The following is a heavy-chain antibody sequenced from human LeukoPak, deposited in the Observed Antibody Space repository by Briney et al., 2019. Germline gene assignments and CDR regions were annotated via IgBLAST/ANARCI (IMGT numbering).Heavy chain of an antibody. V-gene: IGHV3-7*04. CDR2: ISQEGSEK. Sequence: PGGSLRLSCAASGFTFSSYWMTWVRQAPGKGLEWVADISQEGSEKYYVDSVKGRFTISRDNAKNSLYLQMNSLRAEDTAVYYCARNPLRRFDYWGQGTLVTVSS. CDR1: GFTFSSYW. J-gene: IGHJ4*02. CDR3: ARNPLRRFDY.